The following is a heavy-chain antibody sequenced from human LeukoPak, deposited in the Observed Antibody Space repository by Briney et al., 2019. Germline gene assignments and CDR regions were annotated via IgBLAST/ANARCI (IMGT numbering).Heavy chain of an antibody. CDR3: WAMIRGVPWGGMDV. J-gene: IGHJ6*02. Sequence: GGSLRLSCAASGLTLSDHDMDWVRQAPGKGLEWVGRSKNKGNSYITEYAASVRGRFTISRDDSKNSLYLQINSLKTEDTAVYYCWAMIRGVPWGGMDVGGQGTTVTVSS. CDR1: GLTLSDHD. D-gene: IGHD3-10*01. V-gene: IGHV3-72*01. CDR2: SKNKGNSYIT.